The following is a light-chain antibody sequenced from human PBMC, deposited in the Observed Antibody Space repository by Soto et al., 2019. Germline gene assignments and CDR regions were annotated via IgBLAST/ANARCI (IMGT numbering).Light chain of an antibody. CDR3: RQHNSYPYT. J-gene: IGKJ2*01. CDR1: QCITND. CDR2: AAS. Sequence: DIQMTQSPSSLSASVGDRVTITCRASQCITNDFGCYQQKPGKAPKRLIYAASSLQSGVPSRFSGSGSGTEFTLTISSLQPEDFATNYCRQHNSYPYTFGQGTKLEIK. V-gene: IGKV1-17*01.